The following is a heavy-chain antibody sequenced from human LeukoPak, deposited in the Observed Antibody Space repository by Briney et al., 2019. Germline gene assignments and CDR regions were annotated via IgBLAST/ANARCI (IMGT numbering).Heavy chain of an antibody. CDR1: GYTLTELS. CDR3: ATSSLSLDGFWSGYLGY. Sequence: ASVKVSCKVSGYTLTELSVHWVRQAPGKGLEWMGGFDPEDGETIYAQKFQGRLTMTEDTSTYTAYMELSSLRSEDTAVYYCATSSLSLDGFWSGYLGYWGQGTLATVSS. J-gene: IGHJ4*02. CDR2: FDPEDGET. V-gene: IGHV1-24*01. D-gene: IGHD3-3*01.